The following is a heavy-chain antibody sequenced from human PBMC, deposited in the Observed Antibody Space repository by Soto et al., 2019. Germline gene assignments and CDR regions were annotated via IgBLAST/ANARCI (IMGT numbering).Heavy chain of an antibody. Sequence: EVQLLESGGGLVQPGGSLRLSCAASGFTFSSYAMSWVRQAPGKGPEWVSAMSGSGDHTYYADSVKGRFTISRDNSKNVLYLQMNSLRAEDMAVYYCAKNPRPAAGTNYFDYWGQGTLVTVSS. J-gene: IGHJ4*02. V-gene: IGHV3-23*01. CDR3: AKNPRPAAGTNYFDY. CDR1: GFTFSSYA. D-gene: IGHD6-13*01. CDR2: MSGSGDHT.